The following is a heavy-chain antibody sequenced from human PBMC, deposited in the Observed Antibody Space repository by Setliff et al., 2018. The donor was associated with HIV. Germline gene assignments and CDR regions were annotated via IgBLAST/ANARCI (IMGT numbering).Heavy chain of an antibody. CDR2: IYHSGSI. Sequence: SETLSLTCAVSAYSISSGYYWGWIRQPPGKGLEWIGSIYHSGSIYYNPSLKSRVTISVDTSKNQFSLKLSSVTAADTAVYYCARETYYYVWGTYRYRPRHFDYWGQGTLVTVSS. J-gene: IGHJ4*02. D-gene: IGHD3-16*02. CDR1: AYSISSGYY. V-gene: IGHV4-38-2*02. CDR3: ARETYYYVWGTYRYRPRHFDY.